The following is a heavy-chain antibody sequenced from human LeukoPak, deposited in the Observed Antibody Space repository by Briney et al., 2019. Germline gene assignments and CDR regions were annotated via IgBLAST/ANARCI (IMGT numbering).Heavy chain of an antibody. Sequence: ASVKVSCKASGGTFSSYTISWVRQAPGQGLEWMGGIIPIFGTASYAQKFQGRVTVTADESTSTAYMELSSLRSEDTAVYYCARARFSAALGYGMDVWGQGTTVTVSS. J-gene: IGHJ6*02. CDR2: IIPIFGTA. CDR1: GGTFSSYT. V-gene: IGHV1-69*01. D-gene: IGHD6-13*01. CDR3: ARARFSAALGYGMDV.